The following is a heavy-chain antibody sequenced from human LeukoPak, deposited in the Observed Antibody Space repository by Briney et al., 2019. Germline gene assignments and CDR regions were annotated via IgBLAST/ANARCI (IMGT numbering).Heavy chain of an antibody. J-gene: IGHJ4*02. CDR2: ISTSGDRT. D-gene: IGHD1-26*01. Sequence: PGGTLRLSCAAYGFTFSTYAMTWVRQAPGKGLEWVSGISTSGDRTYYADSVKGRFTISRDNSKNTLYLQMNSLRAEDTAEYYCARSAVGTSCCTAVDYWGQGTLVTVSS. V-gene: IGHV3-23*01. CDR1: GFTFSTYA. CDR3: ARSAVGTSCCTAVDY.